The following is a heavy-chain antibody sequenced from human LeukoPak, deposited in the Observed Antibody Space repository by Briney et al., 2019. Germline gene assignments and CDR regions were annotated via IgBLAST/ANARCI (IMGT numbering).Heavy chain of an antibody. D-gene: IGHD3-3*01. CDR1: GFTFSSYW. Sequence: PGGSLRLSCAASGFTFSSYWMHWVRQAPGKGLVWVSRINSDGSSTSYADSVKGRFTISRDNSKNTLFLQMDSLRAEGTAPYYCAKSVAIYFYYGLDVWGQGTTVTVSS. CDR3: AKSVAIYFYYGLDV. J-gene: IGHJ6*02. V-gene: IGHV3-74*01. CDR2: INSDGSST.